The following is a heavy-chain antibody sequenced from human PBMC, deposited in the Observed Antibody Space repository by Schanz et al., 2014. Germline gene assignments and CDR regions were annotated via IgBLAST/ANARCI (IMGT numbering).Heavy chain of an antibody. Sequence: EVQLVESGGGLVQPGGSLRLSCAASGFSFSSYAMGWVRQARGKGLEWVSAMNESHSTIYYADSVRGRFTISRDNSKNTVHLQMSSLRVEDTAVYYCARGLIAAAGGAFDYWGQGTLVAVSA. CDR2: MNESHSTI. CDR3: ARGLIAAAGGAFDY. CDR1: GFSFSSYA. D-gene: IGHD6-13*01. J-gene: IGHJ4*02. V-gene: IGHV3-23*04.